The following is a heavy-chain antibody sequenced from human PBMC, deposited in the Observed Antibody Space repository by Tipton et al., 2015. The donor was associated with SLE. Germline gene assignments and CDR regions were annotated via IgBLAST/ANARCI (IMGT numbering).Heavy chain of an antibody. J-gene: IGHJ5*02. CDR1: GDSISTYY. CDR2: IYNIGGT. CDR3: ARGGTVFGVVLNWFDP. D-gene: IGHD3-3*01. V-gene: IGHV4-59*01. Sequence: TLSLTCTVSGDSISTYYWSWIRQTPGKGLEWIGYIYNIGGTNYNPSLKSRVTISLDKSKNQFSLKLSSVTAADTAVYYCARGGTVFGVVLNWFDPWGQGTLVTVSS.